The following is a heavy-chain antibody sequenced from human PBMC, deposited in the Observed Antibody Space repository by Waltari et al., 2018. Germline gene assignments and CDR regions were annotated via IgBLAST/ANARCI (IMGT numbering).Heavy chain of an antibody. V-gene: IGHV4-39*07. CDR1: GGSISSSSYY. CDR3: ARVARYCSSTSCDRNYYYGMDV. Sequence: QLQLQESGPGLVKPSETLSLTCTVSGGSISSSSYYWGWIRQPPGKGLEWIGSIDYSGGTYYNPSLKSRVTISVDTSTNQVSLKLSSVTAADTAVYYCARVARYCSSTSCDRNYYYGMDVWGQGTTVTVSS. D-gene: IGHD2-2*01. CDR2: IDYSGGT. J-gene: IGHJ6*02.